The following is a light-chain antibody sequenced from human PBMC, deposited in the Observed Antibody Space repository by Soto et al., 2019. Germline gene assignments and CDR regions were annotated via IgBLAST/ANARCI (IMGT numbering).Light chain of an antibody. CDR1: QTISSW. Sequence: DIQMTQSPSSVSASVGDRVTITCRASQTISSWLAWYQQKPGKAPKLLIYAASTLQSGVPSRFSGSGSGTDFTLTISSLQPEDVATYYCQKYNSAPTFGGGTKVDIK. J-gene: IGKJ4*01. CDR2: AAS. CDR3: QKYNSAPT. V-gene: IGKV1-27*01.